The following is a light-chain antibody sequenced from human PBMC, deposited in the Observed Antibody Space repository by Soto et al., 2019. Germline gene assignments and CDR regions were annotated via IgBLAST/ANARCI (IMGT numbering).Light chain of an antibody. V-gene: IGKV1-17*01. CDR1: QGIRNA. CDR2: DAS. J-gene: IGKJ4*01. Sequence: DIQMTQSPSSLSASVGDKFTITCRASQGIRNALAWYQQKPGKAPKRLIYDASTLQSGVPSRFSGSGSATEFTLTITSLQPEDFATYYCVRHDTDPLTFGGGTKVDIK. CDR3: VRHDTDPLT.